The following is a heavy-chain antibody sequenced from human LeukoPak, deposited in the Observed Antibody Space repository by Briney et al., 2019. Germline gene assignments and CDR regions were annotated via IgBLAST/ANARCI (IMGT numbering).Heavy chain of an antibody. D-gene: IGHD6-13*01. Sequence: PSETLSLTCTVSGGSISSGGYYWSWIRQHPGKGLEWIGYIYYSGSTYYNPSPKSRVTISVDTSKNQFSLKLSSVTAADTAVYYCAREGSSSNNWFDPWGQGTLVTVSS. J-gene: IGHJ5*02. CDR2: IYYSGST. CDR1: GGSISSGGYY. V-gene: IGHV4-31*03. CDR3: AREGSSSNNWFDP.